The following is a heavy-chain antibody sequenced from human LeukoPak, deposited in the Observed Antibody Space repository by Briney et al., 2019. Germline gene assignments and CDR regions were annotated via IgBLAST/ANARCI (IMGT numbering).Heavy chain of an antibody. CDR3: ATVGDDSSGYYWFDY. CDR2: IIPLFGTA. D-gene: IGHD3-22*01. V-gene: IGHV1-69*05. Sequence: ASVKVSFTASGGTFNSYAINWVRQAPGHGLEGMGGIIPLFGTANYAQKFQGRVSITTDESTSTAYMELSSLRSEDTAVYYCATVGDDSSGYYWFDYWGQGTLVTVSS. CDR1: GGTFNSYA. J-gene: IGHJ4*02.